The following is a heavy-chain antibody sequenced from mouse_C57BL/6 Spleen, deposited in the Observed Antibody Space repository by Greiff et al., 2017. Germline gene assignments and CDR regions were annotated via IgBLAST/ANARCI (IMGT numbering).Heavy chain of an antibody. D-gene: IGHD1-1*01. V-gene: IGHV1-55*01. CDR3: ATITTVHY. CDR2: IYPGSGST. Sequence: QVQLQQPGAELVKPGASVKMSCKASGYTFTSYWITWVKQRPGQGLEWIGDIYPGSGSTNYNEKFKSKATLTVYTSSSTAYMQFSSLTSEDSAVYYCATITTVHYWGQGTTLTVSS. CDR1: GYTFTSYW. J-gene: IGHJ2*01.